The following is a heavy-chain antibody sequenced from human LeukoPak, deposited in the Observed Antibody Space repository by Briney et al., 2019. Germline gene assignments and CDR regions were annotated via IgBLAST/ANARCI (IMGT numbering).Heavy chain of an antibody. V-gene: IGHV1-2*02. CDR1: GYTFTGYI. CDR2: INPNSGDT. Sequence: ASVKVSCKASGYTFTGYIMHWVRQAPGQGLEWMGWINPNSGDTKYTQKFQGRVTLTRDTSISTAYMELNRLRSDDTAVYYCARAGGSTSPRGRDYYYYYYMDVWGKGATVTVSS. J-gene: IGHJ6*03. CDR3: ARAGGSTSPRGRDYYYYYYMDV. D-gene: IGHD2-2*01.